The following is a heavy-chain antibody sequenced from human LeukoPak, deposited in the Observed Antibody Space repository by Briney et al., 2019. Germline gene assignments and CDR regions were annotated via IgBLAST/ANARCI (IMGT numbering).Heavy chain of an antibody. CDR3: VRDKIVGATKNDY. Sequence: PGGSLRLSCAASGFTFSKYDMSWVRQGPGKGPEWVSGINNSGGRTYYADSVKGRFTISRDNSKNTLYLQMNSLRAEDTAVYYCVRDKIVGATKNDYWGQGILVTVSS. CDR2: INNSGGRT. V-gene: IGHV3-23*01. D-gene: IGHD1-26*01. CDR1: GFTFSKYD. J-gene: IGHJ4*02.